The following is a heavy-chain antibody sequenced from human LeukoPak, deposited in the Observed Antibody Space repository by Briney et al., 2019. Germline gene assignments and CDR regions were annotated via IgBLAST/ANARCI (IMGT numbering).Heavy chain of an antibody. V-gene: IGHV3-30-3*01. CDR3: ARGRWTYYDFWSGYYFGDY. CDR1: GFTFSSYA. D-gene: IGHD3-3*01. J-gene: IGHJ4*02. Sequence: GGSLRLSCAAYGFTFSSYAMHWVRQAPGKGLEWVAVISYDGSNKYYADSVKGRFTISRDNSKNTLYLQMNSLRAEDTAVYYCARGRWTYYDFWSGYYFGDYWGQGTLVTVSS. CDR2: ISYDGSNK.